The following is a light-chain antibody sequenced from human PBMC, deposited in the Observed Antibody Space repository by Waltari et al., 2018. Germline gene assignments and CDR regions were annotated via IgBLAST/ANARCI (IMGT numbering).Light chain of an antibody. V-gene: IGLV1-44*01. CDR2: SNN. CDR1: SPNIGSNT. CDR3: AAWDDSLNGWV. J-gene: IGLJ3*02. Sequence: QSVLTQPPSASGTPGQRATISCSGSSPNIGSNTVNWYQQPPGTAPKLLIYSNNQRPSGVPDRFSGSKSGTSASLAISGLQSEDEADYYCAAWDDSLNGWVFGGGTKLTVL.